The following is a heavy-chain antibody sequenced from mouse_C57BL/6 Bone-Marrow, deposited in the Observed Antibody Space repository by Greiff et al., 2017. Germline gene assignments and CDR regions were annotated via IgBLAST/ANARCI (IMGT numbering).Heavy chain of an antibody. V-gene: IGHV1-55*01. CDR3: ARAEYFGGSLPGY. Sequence: VQLQQPGAELVKPGASVKMSCKASGYTFTSYWITWVKQRPGQGLEWIGDIYPGSGSTNYNEKFKSKATVTVDTSSRSAYMQLSSLTSEDSAVYYCARAEYFGGSLPGYWGQGTTLSFSS. D-gene: IGHD1-1*01. CDR1: GYTFTSYW. CDR2: IYPGSGST. J-gene: IGHJ2*01.